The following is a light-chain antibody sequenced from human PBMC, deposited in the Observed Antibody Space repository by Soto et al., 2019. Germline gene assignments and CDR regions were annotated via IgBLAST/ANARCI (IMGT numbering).Light chain of an antibody. CDR1: SSNIGAGYD. V-gene: IGLV1-40*01. J-gene: IGLJ2*01. CDR2: GNN. CDR3: QFYDSSLSVV. Sequence: QSVLTQPPSVSGAPGQRVTISCTGSSSNIGAGYDVHWYQQHPGKAPKLLIYGNNNRPSGAPDRFSGSKSGTSASLTISGVQAEDEAEYYCQFYDSSLSVVFGGGTKLTVL.